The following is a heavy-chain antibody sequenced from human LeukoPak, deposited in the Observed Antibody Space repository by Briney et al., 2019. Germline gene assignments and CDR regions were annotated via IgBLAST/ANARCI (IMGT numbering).Heavy chain of an antibody. CDR2: ISSSSSYI. Sequence: GGSLRLSCAASGFTFSSYSMNWVRRAPGKGLEWVSSISSSSSYIYYADSVKGRFTISRDNAKNSLYLQMNSLRAEDTAVYYCARGLFRYYDSSGYQDYWGQGTLVTVSS. V-gene: IGHV3-21*01. CDR3: ARGLFRYYDSSGYQDY. J-gene: IGHJ4*02. CDR1: GFTFSSYS. D-gene: IGHD3-22*01.